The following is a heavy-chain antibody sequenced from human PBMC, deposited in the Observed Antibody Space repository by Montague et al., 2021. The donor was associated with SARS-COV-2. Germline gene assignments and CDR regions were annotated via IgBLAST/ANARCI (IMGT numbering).Heavy chain of an antibody. CDR1: GDSVSSKSVA. CDR2: TYYRSKWDS. V-gene: IGHV6-1*01. D-gene: IGHD3-9*01. CDR3: ASSGITLTGLDAFDI. J-gene: IGHJ3*02. Sequence: CAISGDSVSSKSVAWNWIRQSPSRGLEWLGRTYYRSKWDSDYAXXXKXXLVITPDTSKNQASLQLNSVIPEDTAVYFCASSGITLTGLDAFDIWGQGTVVTVSS.